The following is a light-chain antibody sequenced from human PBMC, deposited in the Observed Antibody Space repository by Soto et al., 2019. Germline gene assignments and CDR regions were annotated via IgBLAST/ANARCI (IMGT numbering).Light chain of an antibody. CDR1: SSDVGGYNY. CDR3: SSYAGRNKYV. J-gene: IGLJ1*01. V-gene: IGLV2-8*01. CDR2: DVI. Sequence: QSVLTQPPSASGSPGQSVTISCTGTSSDVGGYNYVSWYQQYPGKAPKLMIHDVIKRPSGVPDRFSASKSGNTAFLTVSGLQAEDEADYYCSSYAGRNKYVLGTGTRSPS.